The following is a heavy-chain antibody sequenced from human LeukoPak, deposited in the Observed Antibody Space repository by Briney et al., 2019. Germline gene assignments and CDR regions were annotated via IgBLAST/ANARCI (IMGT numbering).Heavy chain of an antibody. CDR1: GFTFSSYS. CDR2: ISSSSSYI. V-gene: IGHV3-21*01. CDR3: ARVTVVTPRGGASFDY. D-gene: IGHD4-23*01. Sequence: GGSLRLSCAASGFTFSSYSVNWVRQAPGKGLEWVSSISSSSSYIYYADSVKGRFTISRDNAKNSLYLQMNSLRAEDTAVYYCARVTVVTPRGGASFDYWGQGTLVTVSS. J-gene: IGHJ4*02.